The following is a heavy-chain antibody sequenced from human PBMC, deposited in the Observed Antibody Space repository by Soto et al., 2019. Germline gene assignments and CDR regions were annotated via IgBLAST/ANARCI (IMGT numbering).Heavy chain of an antibody. J-gene: IGHJ6*03. CDR3: ARDFKTGGYYGSGTYYPDYYYYMDV. D-gene: IGHD3-10*01. CDR2: INPSGGST. V-gene: IGHV1-46*03. Sequence: GASVKVSCKASGYTFTIYYMHWVRQAPGQGLEWMGIINPSGGSTSYAQKFQGRVTMTRDTSTSTVYMELSSLRSEDTAVYYCARDFKTGGYYGSGTYYPDYYYYMDVWGKGTTVTVSS. CDR1: GYTFTIYY.